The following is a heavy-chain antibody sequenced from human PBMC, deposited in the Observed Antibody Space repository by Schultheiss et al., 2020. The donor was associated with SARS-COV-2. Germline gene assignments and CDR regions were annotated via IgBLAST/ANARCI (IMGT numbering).Heavy chain of an antibody. CDR3: ARERGYYGSDYGMDV. J-gene: IGHJ6*02. CDR1: GFTFSSYG. Sequence: GGSLRLSCAESGFTFSSYGMHWVRQAPGKGLEWVAVIWYDGSNKYYADSVKGRFTISRDNSKNTLYLQMNSLRPEDTAVYYCARERGYYGSDYGMDVWGQGTTVTVSS. V-gene: IGHV3-30*19. D-gene: IGHD3-10*01. CDR2: IWYDGSNK.